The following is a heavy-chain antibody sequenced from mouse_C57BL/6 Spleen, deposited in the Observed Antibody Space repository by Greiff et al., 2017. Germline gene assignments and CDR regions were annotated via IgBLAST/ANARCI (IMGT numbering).Heavy chain of an antibody. V-gene: IGHV7-3*01. J-gene: IGHJ1*03. D-gene: IGHD1-1*01. CDR3: ARPVNYYGSEGWYFDV. Sequence: EVQLVESGGGLVQPGGSLSLSCAASGFTFTDYYMSWVRQPPGKALEWLGFIRNKANGYTTEYSASVKGRFTISRDNSQSIRYLQMNALRAEDSATYYWARPVNYYGSEGWYFDVWGTGTTVTVSS. CDR1: GFTFTDYY. CDR2: IRNKANGYTT.